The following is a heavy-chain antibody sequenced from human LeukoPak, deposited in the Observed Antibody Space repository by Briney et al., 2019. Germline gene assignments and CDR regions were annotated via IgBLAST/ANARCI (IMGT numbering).Heavy chain of an antibody. J-gene: IGHJ4*02. V-gene: IGHV3-23*01. D-gene: IGHD6-19*01. Sequence: PGGSLRLSCAASGFTFSSYAMSWVRQAPGKGLEWVSAISGSGGSTYYADSVKGRFTISRDNSKNTPYLQMNSLRAEDTAVYYCAKDHGIAVAGTDYWGQGTLVTVSS. CDR3: AKDHGIAVAGTDY. CDR1: GFTFSSYA. CDR2: ISGSGGST.